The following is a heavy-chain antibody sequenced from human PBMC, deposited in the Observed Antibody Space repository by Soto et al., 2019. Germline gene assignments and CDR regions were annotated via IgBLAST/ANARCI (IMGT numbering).Heavy chain of an antibody. CDR3: ARDYLPGPARPYCFDY. CDR1: GYTFTSYG. Sequence: ASVKVSCKASGYTFTSYGICWVRQAPGQGLEWMGWISAYNGNTNYAQKLQGRVTMTTDTSTNTAYMELRSLRADDTAVYYCARDYLPGPARPYCFDYWGQGTLVTVSS. V-gene: IGHV1-18*04. J-gene: IGHJ4*02. CDR2: ISAYNGNT. D-gene: IGHD7-27*01.